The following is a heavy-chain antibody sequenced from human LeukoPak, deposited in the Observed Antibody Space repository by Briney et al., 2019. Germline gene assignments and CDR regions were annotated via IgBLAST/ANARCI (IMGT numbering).Heavy chain of an antibody. V-gene: IGHV4-59*08. CDR1: GGSVSGYY. CDR3: ASFLWVISFDY. CDR2: IYYSGST. D-gene: IGHD2-21*01. J-gene: IGHJ4*02. Sequence: SETLFLTCTVSGGSVSGYYWSWIRQPPGKGLEWIGYIYYSGSTNYNPSLKSRVTMSVDKSKNQFSLKLSSVTAADTAVYYCASFLWVISFDYWGQGTLVTVSS.